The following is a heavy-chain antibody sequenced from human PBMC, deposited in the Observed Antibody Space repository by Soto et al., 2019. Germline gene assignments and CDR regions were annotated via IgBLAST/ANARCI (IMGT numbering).Heavy chain of an antibody. CDR2: ISFDGSND. CDR1: GFTFSGYG. D-gene: IGHD6-13*01. J-gene: IGHJ4*02. Sequence: GGSLRLSCAASGFTFSGYGMHWVRQAPGKGLEWVAVISFDGSNDYYAASVMGRFTISRDNSKNTVYLQMNTLRVEDTAVYYCAKVSSSWYAGFFDLWGQGTLVTVSS. CDR3: AKVSSSWYAGFFDL. V-gene: IGHV3-30*18.